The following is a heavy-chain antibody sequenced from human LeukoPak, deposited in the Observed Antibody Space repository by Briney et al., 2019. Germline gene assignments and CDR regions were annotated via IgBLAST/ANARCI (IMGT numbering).Heavy chain of an antibody. CDR2: IYYSGST. D-gene: IGHD5-12*01. J-gene: IGHJ4*02. CDR3: ARVHSGYDMYYFDY. V-gene: IGHV4-59*01. CDR1: GGSISSYY. Sequence: SETLSLTCTVSGGSISSYYWSWIRQPPGKGLEWIGYIYYSGSTNYNPSLKSRVTISVDTSKNQFSLKLSSVTAADTAVYYCARVHSGYDMYYFDYWGQGTLVTVSS.